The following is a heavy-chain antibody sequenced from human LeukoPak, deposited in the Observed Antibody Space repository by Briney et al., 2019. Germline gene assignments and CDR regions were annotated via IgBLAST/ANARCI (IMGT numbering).Heavy chain of an antibody. CDR3: ARVLRSGSYLPSYFDY. Sequence: SETLSLTCTVSGGSISSSSYYWGWIRQPPGKGLEWIGSIYYSGSTYYNPSLKSRVTISVDTSKNQFSLKLSSVTAADTAVYYCARVLRSGSYLPSYFDYWGQGTLVTVSS. CDR2: IYYSGST. D-gene: IGHD1-26*01. J-gene: IGHJ4*02. V-gene: IGHV4-39*07. CDR1: GGSISSSSYY.